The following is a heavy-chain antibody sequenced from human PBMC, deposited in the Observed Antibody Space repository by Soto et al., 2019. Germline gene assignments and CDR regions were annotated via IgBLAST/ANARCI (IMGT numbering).Heavy chain of an antibody. CDR1: GFTFSSYA. D-gene: IGHD3-22*01. J-gene: IGHJ4*02. V-gene: IGHV3-23*01. CDR3: AKDHSSGYYYFDY. Sequence: PGGSLRLSCAASGFTFSSYAMSWVRQAPGKGLEWVSGISDSGGSTYYADSVKGRFTISRDNSKNTLYLQMNSLRAEDTAVYYCAKDHSSGYYYFDYWGQGTLVTVSS. CDR2: ISDSGGST.